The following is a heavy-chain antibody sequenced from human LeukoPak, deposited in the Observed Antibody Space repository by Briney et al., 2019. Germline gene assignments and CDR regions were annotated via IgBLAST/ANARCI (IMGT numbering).Heavy chain of an antibody. CDR3: ARGGYCSSTSCYGLYYFDY. CDR2: IYYSGST. D-gene: IGHD2-2*01. J-gene: IGHJ4*02. V-gene: IGHV4-39*01. CDR1: GGSISSSSYY. Sequence: PSETLSLTCTVSGGSISSSSYYWGWIRQPPGKGLEWIGSIYYSGSTYYNPSLKSRVTISVDTSKNQFSLKLSSVTAADTAVYYCARGGYCSSTSCYGLYYFDYWGQGTLVTVSS.